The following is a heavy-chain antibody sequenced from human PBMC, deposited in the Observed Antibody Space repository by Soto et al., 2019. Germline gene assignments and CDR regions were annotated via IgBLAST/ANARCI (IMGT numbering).Heavy chain of an antibody. CDR1: TGSMRTYY. CDR2: ISHTGRT. CDR3: ARDDATGLFDF. Sequence: SETLSLTCSVSTGSMRTYYWTWIRQSPGKGLEWIGQISHTGRTKYNPSLESRVTISVDTSRKQFSLKLTSVTAADTALYYCARDDATGLFDFWGQGTLVTVSS. J-gene: IGHJ4*02. D-gene: IGHD3-3*01. V-gene: IGHV4-59*01.